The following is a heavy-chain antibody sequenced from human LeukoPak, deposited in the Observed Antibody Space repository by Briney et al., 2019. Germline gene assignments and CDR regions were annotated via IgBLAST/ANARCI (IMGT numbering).Heavy chain of an antibody. V-gene: IGHV3-7*01. CDR1: GFTFSSIW. J-gene: IGHJ4*02. Sequence: GGSLRLSCAASGFTFSSIWMSWVRQAPGKGLEWVANIKQDGRTKNYVDSVKGRFTISRDNAKNSVYLQMSGLRAEDTAVYFCAGDRAYFDQWGQGTLVTVSS. CDR3: AGDRAYFDQ. CDR2: IKQDGRTK. D-gene: IGHD5-24*01.